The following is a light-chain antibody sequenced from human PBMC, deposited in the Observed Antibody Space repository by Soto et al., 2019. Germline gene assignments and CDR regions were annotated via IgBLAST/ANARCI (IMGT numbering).Light chain of an antibody. CDR1: QSSSNY. CDR2: AAS. J-gene: IGKJ2*01. V-gene: IGKV1-39*01. CDR3: QQSYRTPYT. Sequence: DIQMTQSPSSLSASVGDRVTITCRASQSSSNYLNWYQQKPGKAPKLLIYAASSLQSGVPSRFSGSGSGTDFTLTIRSLQPEDFAAYYCQQSYRTPYTFGQGTKLEIK.